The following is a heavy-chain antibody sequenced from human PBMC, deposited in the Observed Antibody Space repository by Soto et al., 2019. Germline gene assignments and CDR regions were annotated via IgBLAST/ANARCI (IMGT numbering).Heavy chain of an antibody. CDR1: GGSFSGYY. CDR3: ASGSLDV. J-gene: IGHJ6*02. CDR2: INHSGST. Sequence: SETLSLTCAVYGGSFSGYYWSWIRQPPGKGLEWSGEINHSGSTNYNPSLKSRVTISVDTSKNQFSLKLSSVTAADTAVYYCASGSLDVWGQGTTVTVSS. V-gene: IGHV4-34*01.